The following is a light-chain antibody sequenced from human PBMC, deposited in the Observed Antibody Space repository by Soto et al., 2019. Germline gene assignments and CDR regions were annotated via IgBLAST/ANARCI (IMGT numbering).Light chain of an antibody. V-gene: IGKV3-11*01. J-gene: IGKJ1*01. CDR1: QTVGTS. CDR3: QQSSNWPPWT. Sequence: EIVLTQSPATLSLSPGERATFSCKASQTVGTSLAWFQQKPGQAPRLLIYDASVGATGIPARFSGSGSGTDFTLTISRLQPEDIAMYYCQQSSNWPPWTFGRGTRVEI. CDR2: DAS.